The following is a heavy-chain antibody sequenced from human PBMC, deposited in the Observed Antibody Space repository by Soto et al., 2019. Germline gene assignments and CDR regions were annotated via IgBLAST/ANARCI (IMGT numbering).Heavy chain of an antibody. CDR3: ARRITSAFDY. J-gene: IGHJ4*02. D-gene: IGHD1-20*01. CDR2: ITGSGDYT. CDR1: GFTFSIYN. Sequence: EVQLLESGGGLVQPGGSLRLSCVASGFTFSIYNMNWVRQAPGKGLEWVSVITGSGDYTNYADPVKGRFTISRDNAKNTLYLQMKSLRAEDTAVYFCARRITSAFDYWGQGTLVTVSS. V-gene: IGHV3-23*01.